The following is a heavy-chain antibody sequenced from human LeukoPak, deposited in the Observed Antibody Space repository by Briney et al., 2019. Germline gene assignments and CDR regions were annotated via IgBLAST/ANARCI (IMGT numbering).Heavy chain of an antibody. D-gene: IGHD3-3*01. CDR1: GLYFSSNW. CDR2: IKGDGIST. J-gene: IGHJ4*02. V-gene: IGHV3-74*01. CDR3: AKDHYWSIDY. Sequence: PGGSLRLSCAASGLYFSSNWMHWVRHAPGQGLVWVSRIKGDGISTNYADSVKGRFTISRDIAKNTLYLQMNSLRAEDTGVYYCAKDHYWSIDYWGRGTLVTVSS.